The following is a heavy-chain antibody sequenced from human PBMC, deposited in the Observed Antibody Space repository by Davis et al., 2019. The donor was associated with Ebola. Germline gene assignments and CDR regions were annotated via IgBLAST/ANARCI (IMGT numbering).Heavy chain of an antibody. CDR3: ARVDSSGYSWFDP. D-gene: IGHD3-22*01. CDR2: IYYSGST. Sequence: PSETLSLTCTVSGGSISSSSYYWGWIRQPPGKGLEWIGSIYYSGSTYYNPSLKSRVTISVDTSKNQFSLKLSSVTAADTAVYYCARVDSSGYSWFDPWGQGTLVTVSS. J-gene: IGHJ5*02. CDR1: GGSISSSSYY. V-gene: IGHV4-39*01.